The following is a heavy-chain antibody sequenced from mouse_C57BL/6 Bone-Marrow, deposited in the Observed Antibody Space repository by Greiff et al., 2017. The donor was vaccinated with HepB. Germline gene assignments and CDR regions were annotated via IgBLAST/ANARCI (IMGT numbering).Heavy chain of an antibody. D-gene: IGHD1-1*01. CDR3: ARWGYYYGSSCLYYYAMDY. Sequence: QVQLQQSGAELVKPGASVKISCKASGYAFSSYWMNWVKQRPGKGLEWIGQIYPGDGDTNYNGKFKGKATLTADKSSSTAYMQLSSLTSEDSAVYFCARWGYYYGSSCLYYYAMDYWGQGTSVTVSS. CDR1: GYAFSSYW. V-gene: IGHV1-80*01. CDR2: IYPGDGDT. J-gene: IGHJ4*01.